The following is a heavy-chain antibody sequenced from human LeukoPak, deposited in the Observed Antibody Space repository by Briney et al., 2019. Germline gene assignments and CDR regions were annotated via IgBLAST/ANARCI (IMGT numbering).Heavy chain of an antibody. CDR1: GYTFTGYY. D-gene: IGHD3-9*01. CDR2: INPNSGGT. CDR3: ARGKTYDILTGYYEAGYYYGMDV. Sequence: GASVKLSCKASGYTFTGYYMHWVRQAPGQGLEWMGWINPNSGGTNYAQKFQGRVTMTRDTSISTAYMELSRLRSDDTAVYYCARGKTYDILTGYYEAGYYYGMDVWGQGTTVTVSS. J-gene: IGHJ6*02. V-gene: IGHV1-2*02.